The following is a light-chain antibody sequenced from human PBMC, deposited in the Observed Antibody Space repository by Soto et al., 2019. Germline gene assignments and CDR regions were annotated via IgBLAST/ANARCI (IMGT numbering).Light chain of an antibody. V-gene: IGLV2-23*01. CDR2: EGS. CDR1: SSDVGSYNL. J-gene: IGLJ2*01. Sequence: QSVLTQPASVSGSPGQSITISCTGTSSDVGSYNLVSWYQQHPGKAPKLMIYEGSKRPSGVSNRFSGSKSGNMASLTISGLQAEDEADYYCCSYAGTWEVFGGGTKLTVL. CDR3: CSYAGTWEV.